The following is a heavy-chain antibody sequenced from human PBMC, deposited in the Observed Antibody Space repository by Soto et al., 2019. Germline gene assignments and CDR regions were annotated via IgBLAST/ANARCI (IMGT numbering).Heavy chain of an antibody. Sequence: VQLLQSEGGLVQPGGSLRLSCAASGFTFDSFAMSWVRQAPGKGPEWVSALGGSGATTHYADSVKGRFTISRDNSKNTVYLQMNSLRVEDTAVYYCAKDAKGASAPYFFDDWGQGTLVIVSS. D-gene: IGHD6-13*01. CDR3: AKDAKGASAPYFFDD. V-gene: IGHV3-23*01. CDR1: GFTFDSFA. CDR2: LGGSGATT. J-gene: IGHJ4*02.